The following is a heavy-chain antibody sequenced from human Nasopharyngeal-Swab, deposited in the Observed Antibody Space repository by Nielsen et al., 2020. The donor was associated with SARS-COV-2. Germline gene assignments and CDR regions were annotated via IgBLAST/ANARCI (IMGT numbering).Heavy chain of an antibody. V-gene: IGHV4-34*01. CDR3: ARAPIAAAGTLDSAFDI. J-gene: IGHJ3*02. CDR2: INHSGST. D-gene: IGHD6-13*01. CDR1: GGSFSGYY. Sequence: SETLSLTCAVYGGSFSGYYWSWIRQPPGKGLEWIGEINHSGSTNYNPSLKSRVTISVDKSKNQFSLKLSSVTAADTAVYYCARAPIAAAGTLDSAFDIWGQGTMVTVSS.